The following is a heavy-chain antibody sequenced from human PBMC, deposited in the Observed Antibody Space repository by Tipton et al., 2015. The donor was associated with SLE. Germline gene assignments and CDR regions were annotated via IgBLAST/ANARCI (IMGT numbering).Heavy chain of an antibody. CDR1: GGSISSYY. CDR3: ARFYYDSSGYYPDWYFDL. D-gene: IGHD3-22*01. V-gene: IGHV4-59*01. Sequence: LSLTCTVSGGSISSYYWSWIRQPPGKGLEWIGYIYYSGSTNYNPSLKSRVTISVDTSKNQFSLKLSSVTAADTAVYYCARFYYDSSGYYPDWYFDLWGRGTLVTVSS. J-gene: IGHJ2*01. CDR2: IYYSGST.